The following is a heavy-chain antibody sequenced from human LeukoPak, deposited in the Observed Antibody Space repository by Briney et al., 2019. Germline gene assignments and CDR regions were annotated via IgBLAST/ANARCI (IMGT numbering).Heavy chain of an antibody. CDR2: IYSGGST. CDR3: ARGSDYYDSSGYFDY. J-gene: IGHJ4*02. V-gene: IGHV3-53*01. CDR1: GFTFSSYA. D-gene: IGHD3-22*01. Sequence: PGGSLRLSCAASGFTFSSYAMSWVRQAPGKGLEWVSVIYSGGSTYYADSVKGRFTISRDNSKNTLYLQMNSLRAEDTAVYYCARGSDYYDSSGYFDYWGQGTLVTVSS.